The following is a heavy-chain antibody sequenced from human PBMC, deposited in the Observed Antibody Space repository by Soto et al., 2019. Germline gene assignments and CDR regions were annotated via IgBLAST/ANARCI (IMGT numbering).Heavy chain of an antibody. V-gene: IGHV1-69*13. CDR3: ARGYNWNDEDDWFDP. D-gene: IGHD1-1*01. CDR2: IIPIFGTA. CDR1: GGTFSSYA. J-gene: IGHJ5*02. Sequence: SVKVSCKASGGTFSSYAISWVRQAPGQGLEWMGGIIPIFGTANYAQKFQGRVTITADESTSTAYMELSSLRSEDTAVYYCARGYNWNDEDDWFDPWGQGTLVTVYS.